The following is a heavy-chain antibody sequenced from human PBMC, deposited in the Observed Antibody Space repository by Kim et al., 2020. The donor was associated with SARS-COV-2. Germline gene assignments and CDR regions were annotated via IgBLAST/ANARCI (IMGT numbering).Heavy chain of an antibody. CDR1: GFTFSSYS. CDR3: ARGWQQWLVHPDAFDI. CDR2: ISSSSSYI. V-gene: IGHV3-21*01. Sequence: GGSLRLSCAASGFTFSSYSMNWVRQAPGKGLEWVSSISSSSSYIYYADSVKGRFTISRDNAKNSLYLQMNSLRAEDTAVYYCARGWQQWLVHPDAFDIWGQGTMVTVSS. D-gene: IGHD6-19*01. J-gene: IGHJ3*02.